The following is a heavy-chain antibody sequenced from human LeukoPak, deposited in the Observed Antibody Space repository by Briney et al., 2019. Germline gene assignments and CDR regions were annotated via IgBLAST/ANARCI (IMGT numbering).Heavy chain of an antibody. Sequence: SVKVSCKASGGTFSSYTISWLRQAPGQGLEWMGRIIPILGIANYAQKFQGRVTITADKTTSTAYMELSSLRSEDTAVYYCARGPSQWFGEIAFDIWGKGTMVTVX. V-gene: IGHV1-69*02. D-gene: IGHD3-10*01. J-gene: IGHJ3*02. CDR2: IIPILGIA. CDR1: GGTFSSYT. CDR3: ARGPSQWFGEIAFDI.